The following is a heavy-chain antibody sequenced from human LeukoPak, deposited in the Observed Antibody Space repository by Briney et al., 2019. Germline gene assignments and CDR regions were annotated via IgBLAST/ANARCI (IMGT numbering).Heavy chain of an antibody. J-gene: IGHJ4*02. CDR3: ASVPAAAHRGYFDF. Sequence: PSETLSLTCAVSGGSVTSGAYSWTWIRQPPGKGLEWIGYFYHSGSTYYNPSLKSRVTISVDRSKNQFSLKLGSVTAADTAVYYCASVPAAAHRGYFDFWGQGTLVTFSS. D-gene: IGHD6-13*01. V-gene: IGHV4-30-2*01. CDR2: FYHSGST. CDR1: GGSVTSGAYS.